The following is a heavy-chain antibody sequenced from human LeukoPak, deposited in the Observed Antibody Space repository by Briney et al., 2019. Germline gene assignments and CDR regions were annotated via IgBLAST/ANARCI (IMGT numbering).Heavy chain of an antibody. V-gene: IGHV3-66*01. CDR3: ARDPLSHNSNWRPYCFDC. CDR2: IYTGGST. Sequence: GGSLRLSCAASGFTFSSYSMNWVRQAPGEGLEWVSVIYTGGSTYYADSVKGRFTISRDNSKNTLYLQMNSLRVEDTAVYYCARDPLSHNSNWRPYCFDCWGQGTLVTVSS. CDR1: GFTFSSYS. J-gene: IGHJ4*02. D-gene: IGHD6-13*01.